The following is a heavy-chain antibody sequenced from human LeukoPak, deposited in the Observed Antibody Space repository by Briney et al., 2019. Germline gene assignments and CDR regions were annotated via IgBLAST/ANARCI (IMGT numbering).Heavy chain of an antibody. V-gene: IGHV4-4*07. J-gene: IGHJ4*02. Sequence: SETLSLTCTVSGDSISSFYWSWIRQPAGKGLEWIGRIYSSGSTNYNPSLESRVTMSVDTSKNQLSLKLSSVTAADTAVYYCARDVVAAAGTWDYWGQGTLVAVSS. CDR2: IYSSGST. CDR3: ARDVVAAAGTWDY. D-gene: IGHD6-13*01. CDR1: GDSISSFY.